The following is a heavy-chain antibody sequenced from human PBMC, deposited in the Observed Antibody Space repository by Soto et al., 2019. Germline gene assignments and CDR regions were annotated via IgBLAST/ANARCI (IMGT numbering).Heavy chain of an antibody. V-gene: IGHV3-74*01. CDR3: AREGTHYYGSGSYDYYYYYGMDV. CDR1: GFTSSSYW. J-gene: IGHJ6*02. D-gene: IGHD3-10*01. CDR2: INSDGSST. Sequence: GGSLRLSCAASGFTSSSYWMHWVRQAPGKGLVWVSRINSDGSSTSYADSVKGRFTISRDNAKNTLYLQMNSLRAEDTAVYYCAREGTHYYGSGSYDYYYYYGMDVWGQGTTVTVSS.